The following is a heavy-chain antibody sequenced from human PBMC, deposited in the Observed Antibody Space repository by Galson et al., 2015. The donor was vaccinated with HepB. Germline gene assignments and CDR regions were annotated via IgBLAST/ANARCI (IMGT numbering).Heavy chain of an antibody. CDR3: AREFVAGTFYYYYYGMDV. J-gene: IGHJ6*02. CDR2: ISYDGSNK. D-gene: IGHD6-19*01. CDR1: GFTFSSYA. V-gene: IGHV3-30-3*01. Sequence: SLRLSCAXSGFTFSSYAMHWVRQAPGKGLEWVAVISYDGSNKYYADSVKGRFTISRDNSKNTLYLQMNSLRAEDTAVYYCAREFVAGTFYYYYYGMDVWGQGTTVTVSS.